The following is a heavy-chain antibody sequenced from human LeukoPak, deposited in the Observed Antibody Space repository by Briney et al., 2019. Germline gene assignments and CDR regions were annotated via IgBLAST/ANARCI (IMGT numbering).Heavy chain of an antibody. J-gene: IGHJ3*02. D-gene: IGHD1-20*01. CDR2: ISGDGDST. CDR3: AKDRSMTGNNDAFDI. Sequence: GGSLRLSCAASGFSFDDYAMHWVRQAPGKGLEWVSLISGDGDSTYYADSVTGRFIISRDNSKNTLYLQMNSLRDEDTAVYYCAKDRSMTGNNDAFDIWGQGTMVTVSS. V-gene: IGHV3-43*02. CDR1: GFSFDDYA.